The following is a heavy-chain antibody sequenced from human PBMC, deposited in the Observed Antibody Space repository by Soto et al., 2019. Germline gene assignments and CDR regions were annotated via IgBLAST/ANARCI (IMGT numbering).Heavy chain of an antibody. V-gene: IGHV3-30*18. CDR2: ISYDGSNK. D-gene: IGHD3-16*01. CDR3: AKDGGEAYIGHY. J-gene: IGHJ4*02. Sequence: QVQLVESGGGVVQPGRSLRLSCAASGFTFSSYGMHWVRQAPGKGLEWVAVISYDGSNKYYADSVKGRFTISRDNSKNTLYLQMNSLRAEDTAVYYCAKDGGEAYIGHYWGQGTLVTVSS. CDR1: GFTFSSYG.